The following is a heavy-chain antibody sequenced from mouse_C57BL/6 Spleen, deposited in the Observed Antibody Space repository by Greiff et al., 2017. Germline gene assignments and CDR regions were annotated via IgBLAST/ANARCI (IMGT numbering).Heavy chain of an antibody. CDR1: GYTFTDHT. J-gene: IGHJ2*01. CDR3: AREDYSNYAAFGY. D-gene: IGHD2-5*01. V-gene: IGHV1-78*01. Sequence: VQLQESDAELVKPGASVKISCKVSGYTFTDHTIHWMKQRPEQGLEWIGYIYPRDGSTKYNEKFKGKATLTADKSSSTAYMQLNSLTSEDSAVYVCAREDYSNYAAFGYWGQGTTLTVSS. CDR2: IYPRDGST.